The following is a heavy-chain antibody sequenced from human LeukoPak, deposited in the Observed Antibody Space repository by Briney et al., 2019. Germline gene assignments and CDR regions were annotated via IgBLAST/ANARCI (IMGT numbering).Heavy chain of an antibody. CDR3: AKTMVRGAKGYYFDY. Sequence: SETLSLTCTVSGGSISSYYWSWIRQPAGKGLEWIGRIYTSGSTNYNPSLKSRVSMSVDTSKNQFSLKLSSVTAADTAVYYCAKTMVRGAKGYYFDYWGQGTLVTVSS. J-gene: IGHJ4*02. V-gene: IGHV4-4*07. CDR1: GGSISSYY. CDR2: IYTSGST. D-gene: IGHD3-10*01.